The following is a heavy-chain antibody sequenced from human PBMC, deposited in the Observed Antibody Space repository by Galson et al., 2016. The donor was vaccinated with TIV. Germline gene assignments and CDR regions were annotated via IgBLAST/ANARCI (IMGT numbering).Heavy chain of an antibody. CDR2: FDPEDGKT. J-gene: IGHJ4*02. CDR3: ATDVSTQYFDTSGYSPLGF. D-gene: IGHD3-22*01. V-gene: IGHV1-24*01. Sequence: SLKVSCKVSGYTLTEVAMYWVRQAPGKGLEWMGGFDPEDGKTIYAQRFQGRVTMTEDTSTDTAYMELSSLRSEDTAVYYCATDVSTQYFDTSGYSPLGFWGQGTLVVVSS. CDR1: GYTLTEVA.